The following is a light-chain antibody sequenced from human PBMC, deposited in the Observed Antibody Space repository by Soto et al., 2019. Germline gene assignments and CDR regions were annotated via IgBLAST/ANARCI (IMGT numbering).Light chain of an antibody. J-gene: IGLJ2*01. CDR3: AAWDVSLNGVV. CDR1: SSNIGTNT. CDR2: RNN. V-gene: IGLV1-44*01. Sequence: QSVLTQPPSASGTPGQRVTVSCSGSSSNIGTNTVIWYQQLPGTAPKLLIYRNNQRPSGVPDRFSGSKSGTSASLAISGLLSEDEADYYCAAWDVSLNGVVFGGGTKLTVL.